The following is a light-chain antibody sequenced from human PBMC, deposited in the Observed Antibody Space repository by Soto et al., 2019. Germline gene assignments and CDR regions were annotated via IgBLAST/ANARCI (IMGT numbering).Light chain of an antibody. CDR1: SSNIGSNY. Sequence: QSVLTQPPSASGTPGQRVTISCSASSSNIGSNYGYWYQQLPGTAPKLLIYRNDQRPSGVPDRFSGSKSGTSASLAISVLRSEDEADYYCAAWDDSLSGPGVFGGGTKLTVL. CDR3: AAWDDSLSGPGV. CDR2: RND. V-gene: IGLV1-47*01. J-gene: IGLJ2*01.